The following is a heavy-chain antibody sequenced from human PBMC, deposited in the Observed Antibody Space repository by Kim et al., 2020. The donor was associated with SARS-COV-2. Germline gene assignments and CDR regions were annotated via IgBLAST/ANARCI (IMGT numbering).Heavy chain of an antibody. CDR2: ISAYNGNT. Sequence: ASVKVSCKASGYTFTSYGISWVRQAPGQGLEWMGWISAYNGNTNYAQKLQGRVTMTTDTSTSTAYMELRSLRSDDTAVYYCARDGHDIVVIAGYYYYYYGMDVWGQGTTVTVSS. D-gene: IGHD2-15*01. J-gene: IGHJ6*02. CDR1: GYTFTSYG. V-gene: IGHV1-18*01. CDR3: ARDGHDIVVIAGYYYYYYGMDV.